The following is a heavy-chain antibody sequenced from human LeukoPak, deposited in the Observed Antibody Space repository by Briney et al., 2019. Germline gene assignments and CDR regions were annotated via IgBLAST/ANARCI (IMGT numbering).Heavy chain of an antibody. CDR2: IWYDVSNK. J-gene: IGHJ4*02. CDR1: XFTFSSYG. D-gene: IGHD6-13*01. CDR3: AKSEVAAAPDY. V-gene: IGHV3-33*06. Sequence: SCAASXFTFSSYGMHWVRQAPGKGVEWVAVIWYDVSNKYYADSVKGRFTISRDNSKNTLYLQMNSLRAEDTAVYYCAKSEVAAAPDYWGQGTLVTVSS.